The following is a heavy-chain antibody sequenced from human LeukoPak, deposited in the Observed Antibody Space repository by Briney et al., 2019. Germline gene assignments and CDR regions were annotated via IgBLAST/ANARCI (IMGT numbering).Heavy chain of an antibody. Sequence: ASVKVSCKASGYTFTGYHMHWVRQAPGQGLEWMGWINPNSGGTNYAQKFQGRVTMTRDTSISTAYMELSRLRSDDTAVYYCARDLPDYGGNSDWFDPWGQGTLVTVSS. CDR3: ARDLPDYGGNSDWFDP. D-gene: IGHD4-23*01. CDR2: INPNSGGT. V-gene: IGHV1-2*02. J-gene: IGHJ5*02. CDR1: GYTFTGYH.